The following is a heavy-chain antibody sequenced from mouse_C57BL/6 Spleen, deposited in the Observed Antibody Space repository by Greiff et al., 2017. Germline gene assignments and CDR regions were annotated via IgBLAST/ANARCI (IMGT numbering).Heavy chain of an antibody. Sequence: VQLQQSGAELVKPGASVKLSCKASGYTFTSYWMQWVKQRPGQGLEWIGEVDPSDSYTNYNQKLKGKATLTVDTYSSTAYMQLSSLTSEDSAVYYCASRTGNYFDYWSQGTTLTVSS. CDR1: GYTFTSYW. CDR3: ASRTGNYFDY. J-gene: IGHJ2*01. D-gene: IGHD4-1*01. V-gene: IGHV1-50*01. CDR2: VDPSDSYT.